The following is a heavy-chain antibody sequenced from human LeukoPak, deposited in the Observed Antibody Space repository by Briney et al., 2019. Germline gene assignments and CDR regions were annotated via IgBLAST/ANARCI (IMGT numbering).Heavy chain of an antibody. V-gene: IGHV4-59*01. CDR3: ARDDGSWYLDY. Sequence: PSETLSLTCAVYGGSFSGYYWSWIRQPPGKGLEWIGYIYYSGSTNYNPSLKSRVTISVDTSKNQFSLKLSSVTAADTAVYYCARDDGSWYLDYWGQGTLVTVSS. D-gene: IGHD2-15*01. J-gene: IGHJ4*02. CDR1: GGSFSGYY. CDR2: IYYSGST.